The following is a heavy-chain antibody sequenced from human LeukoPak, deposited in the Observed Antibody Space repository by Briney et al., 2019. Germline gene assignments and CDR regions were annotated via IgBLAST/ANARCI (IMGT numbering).Heavy chain of an antibody. V-gene: IGHV4-59*01. D-gene: IGHD3-22*01. J-gene: IGHJ3*02. CDR1: GGSTSSYY. CDR3: ARVYDSSGFYYEAFNT. Sequence: SETLSLTCTVSGGSTSSYYWSWIRQPPGKGLEWIGYIYYSGSTNYNPSLKSRVTISVDTSKNQFSLKLSSVTAADTAVYYCARVYDSSGFYYEAFNTWGQGTMVTVSS. CDR2: IYYSGST.